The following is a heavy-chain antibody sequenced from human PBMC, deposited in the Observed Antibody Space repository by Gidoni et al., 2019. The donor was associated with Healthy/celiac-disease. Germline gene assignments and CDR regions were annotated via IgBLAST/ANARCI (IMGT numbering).Heavy chain of an antibody. V-gene: IGHV4-34*01. CDR2: INHSGST. CDR3: ARGRQKAFSSSKTSDY. J-gene: IGHJ4*02. Sequence: AVYGGSFSGYYWSWIRQPPGKGLEWIGEINHSGSTNYNPSLKSRVTIAVDTAKNQVSLKLSSLTSADTAGYYCARGRQKAFSSSKTSDYWGQGTLVTVSS. D-gene: IGHD6-6*01. CDR1: GGSFSGYY.